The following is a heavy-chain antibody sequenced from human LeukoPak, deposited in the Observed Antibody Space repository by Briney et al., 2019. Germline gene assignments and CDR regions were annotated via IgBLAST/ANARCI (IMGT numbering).Heavy chain of an antibody. D-gene: IGHD6-6*01. J-gene: IGHJ4*02. CDR3: ASSFSSSRDFDY. Sequence: GGSLRLSCAASGFTFSGYYMSWIRQAPGKGLEWVSYISSSGSTIYYADSVKGRFTISRDNSKNTLYLQMNSLRAEDTAVYYCASSFSSSRDFDYWGQGTLVTVSS. CDR1: GFTFSGYY. CDR2: ISSSGSTI. V-gene: IGHV3-11*01.